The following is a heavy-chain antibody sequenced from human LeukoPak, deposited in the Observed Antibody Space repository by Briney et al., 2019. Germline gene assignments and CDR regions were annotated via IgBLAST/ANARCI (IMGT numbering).Heavy chain of an antibody. Sequence: PGGSLRLSCAASGFTFSSYSMNWVRQAPGKGLEWVSYISCSSSTIYYADSVKGRFTISRDNSKNTLYLQLNSLRGEDTAVYYCARALVVPAAMWGWDYYYYYYMDVWGKGTTVTVSS. CDR1: GFTFSSYS. V-gene: IGHV3-48*01. CDR3: ARALVVPAAMWGWDYYYYYYMDV. D-gene: IGHD2-2*01. J-gene: IGHJ6*03. CDR2: ISCSSSTI.